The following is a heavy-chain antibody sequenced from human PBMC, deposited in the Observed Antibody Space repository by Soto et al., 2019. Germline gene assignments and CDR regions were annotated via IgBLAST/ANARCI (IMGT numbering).Heavy chain of an antibody. D-gene: IGHD3-10*01. CDR3: ARDGALAFGSFDY. Sequence: GGSLRLSCAASGFTFSSYGMHWVRQAPGKGLEWVAVIWYDGSNKYYADSVKGRFTISRDNSKNTLYLQMNSLRAEDTAVYYCARDGALAFGSFDYWGQGTLVTV. J-gene: IGHJ4*02. CDR1: GFTFSSYG. CDR2: IWYDGSNK. V-gene: IGHV3-33*01.